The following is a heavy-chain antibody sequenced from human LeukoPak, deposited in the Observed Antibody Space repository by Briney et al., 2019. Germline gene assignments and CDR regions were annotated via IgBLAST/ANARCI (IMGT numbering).Heavy chain of an antibody. Sequence: GGSLRLSCAASGFTVISNYMSWVRQAPGKGLERVSVIHDGGITYYADSVKGRFTISRDNSKNTVYLQMNSLRAGDTAVYYCARRRYNWNAIDYWGQGTLVTVSS. V-gene: IGHV3-53*01. J-gene: IGHJ4*02. CDR2: IHDGGIT. D-gene: IGHD1-20*01. CDR3: ARRRYNWNAIDY. CDR1: GFTVISNY.